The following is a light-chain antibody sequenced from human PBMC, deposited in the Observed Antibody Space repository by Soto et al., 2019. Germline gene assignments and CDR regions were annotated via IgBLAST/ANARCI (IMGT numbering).Light chain of an antibody. CDR1: QSVSSY. CDR2: DAS. J-gene: IGKJ1*01. Sequence: EIVLTPSPATLSLSPVERATISCRASQSVSSYLAWYQQKPGQAPRLLIYDASNRATGIPARFSGSGSGTDFTLTISSLEPEDFAVYYCQQRSNWPPWTFGQGTKVDIK. V-gene: IGKV3-11*01. CDR3: QQRSNWPPWT.